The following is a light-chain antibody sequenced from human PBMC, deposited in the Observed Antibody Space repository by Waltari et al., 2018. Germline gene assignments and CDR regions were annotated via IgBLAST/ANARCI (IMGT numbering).Light chain of an antibody. CDR2: DVN. Sequence: QSALTQPASVSGSPGQSITIPCTGTSSDVGGYHYGSWYQQHPGKAPKLMIYDVNKPPSGVSNRFSASKSGNTASLTISGLQAEYEADYYCSSYTSSSTYVFGTGTKVTVL. CDR1: SSDVGGYHY. J-gene: IGLJ1*01. CDR3: SSYTSSSTYV. V-gene: IGLV2-14*03.